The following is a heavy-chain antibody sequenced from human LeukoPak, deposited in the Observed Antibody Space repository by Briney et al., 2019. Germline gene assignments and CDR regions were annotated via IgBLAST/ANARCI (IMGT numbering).Heavy chain of an antibody. D-gene: IGHD6-13*01. V-gene: IGHV3-30*03. CDR2: ISYDGSNK. CDR1: GFTFSSYG. J-gene: IGHJ5*02. Sequence: PGGSLRLSCAASGFTFSSYGIHWVRQAPGKGLEWVAVISYDGSNKYYADSVKGRFTISRDNSKNTLYLQMNSLRAEDTAVYYCAGHSSSPFDPWGQGTLVTVSS. CDR3: AGHSSSPFDP.